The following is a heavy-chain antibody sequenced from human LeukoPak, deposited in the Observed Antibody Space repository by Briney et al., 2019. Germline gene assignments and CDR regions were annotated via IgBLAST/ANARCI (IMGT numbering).Heavy chain of an antibody. CDR2: LNHSGRT. D-gene: IGHD3-10*01. CDR3: ARAPGRLLWFGELRLDPRNYFDY. J-gene: IGHJ4*02. CDR1: GGSFSGYY. V-gene: IGHV4-34*01. Sequence: SETLSLTCGVYGGSFSGYYWSWIGQPPEKGLEGLGELNHSGRTYSNPSLKSRVTISVDTSRNQFSLKLSSVTAADTAVYYCARAPGRLLWFGELRLDPRNYFDYWGQGTLVTVSS.